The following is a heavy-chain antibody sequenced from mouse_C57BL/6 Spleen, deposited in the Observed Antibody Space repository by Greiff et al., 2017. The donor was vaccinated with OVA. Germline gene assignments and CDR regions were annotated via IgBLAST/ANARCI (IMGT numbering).Heavy chain of an antibody. D-gene: IGHD3-1*01. CDR1: GYTFTSYW. CDR2: IYPSDSET. Sequence: QVQLQQPGAELVRPGSSVKLSCKASGYTFTSYWMDWVKQRPGQGLEWIGNIYPSDSETHYNQKFKDKATLTVDKSSSTAYMQLSSLTSEDSAVYYCARPGIGAMDYWGQGTSVTVSS. CDR3: ARPGIGAMDY. V-gene: IGHV1-61*01. J-gene: IGHJ4*01.